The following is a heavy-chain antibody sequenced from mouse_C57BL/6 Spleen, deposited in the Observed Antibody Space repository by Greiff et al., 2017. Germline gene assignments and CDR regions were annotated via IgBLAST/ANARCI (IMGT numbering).Heavy chain of an antibody. V-gene: IGHV1-81*01. Sequence: VQLQESGAELARPGASVKLSCKASGYTFTSYGISWVKQRTGQGLEWIGEIYPRSGNTYYNEKFKGKATLTADKSSSTAYMELRSLTSEDSAVYFCARTLITTVVEYYFDYWGQGTTLTVSS. CDR3: ARTLITTVVEYYFDY. CDR1: GYTFTSYG. D-gene: IGHD1-1*01. CDR2: IYPRSGNT. J-gene: IGHJ2*01.